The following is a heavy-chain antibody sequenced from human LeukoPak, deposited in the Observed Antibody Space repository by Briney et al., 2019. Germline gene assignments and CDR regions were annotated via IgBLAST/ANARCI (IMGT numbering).Heavy chain of an antibody. CDR1: GFTFSSSA. V-gene: IGHV3-23*01. Sequence: GGSLRLSCAASGFTFSSSAMSWVRQAPGKGLEWVSNVSGSGRGENTYYADSVKGRFTISRDNVKNSLYLQMNSLRAEDTAVYYCARLPDDYGDYKYFQHWGQGTLVTVSS. CDR3: ARLPDDYGDYKYFQH. CDR2: VSGSGRGENT. J-gene: IGHJ1*01. D-gene: IGHD4-17*01.